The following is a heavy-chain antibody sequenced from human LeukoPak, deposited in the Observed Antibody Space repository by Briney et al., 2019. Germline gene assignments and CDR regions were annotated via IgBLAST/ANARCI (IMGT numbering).Heavy chain of an antibody. CDR1: GFTFSSYA. Sequence: GGSLRLSCAASGFTFSSYAMNWVRQAPGKGLEWVSGISGSGGSTYCADSVKGRFTISRDNSKNTLYLQMNSLRAEDTAVYYCAKDIAAAGRSKVDYWGQGTLVTVSS. CDR2: ISGSGGST. J-gene: IGHJ4*02. D-gene: IGHD6-13*01. CDR3: AKDIAAAGRSKVDY. V-gene: IGHV3-23*01.